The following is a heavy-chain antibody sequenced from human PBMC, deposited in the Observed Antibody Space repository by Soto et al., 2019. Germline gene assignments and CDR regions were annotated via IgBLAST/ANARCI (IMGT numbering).Heavy chain of an antibody. CDR2: ISAYNGNT. CDR1: GYTFTSYG. D-gene: IGHD6-6*01. CDR3: ARDIPEYSSSAHLDY. V-gene: IGHV1-18*01. Sequence: QVQLVQSGAEVKKPGASVKVSCKASGYTFTSYGISWVRQAPGQGLEWMGWISAYNGNTNYAQKLKGRVTMTTDTSTSTAYMELRSLRSDDTAVYYCARDIPEYSSSAHLDYWGQGTLVTVSS. J-gene: IGHJ4*02.